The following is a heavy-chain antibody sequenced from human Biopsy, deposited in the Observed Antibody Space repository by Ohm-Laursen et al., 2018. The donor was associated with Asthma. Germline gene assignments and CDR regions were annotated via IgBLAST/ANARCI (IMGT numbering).Heavy chain of an antibody. CDR2: ISWNSATI. V-gene: IGHV3-9*01. Sequence: SLSLSCAASGFKFDEYTMHWVRQAPGKGLEWVSGISWNSATIGYADSVEGRFTISRDNAKNSVFLHMDSLRPEDTAFYYCAKVRSDWVITESFDYRGQGVLVTVSS. CDR1: GFKFDEYT. J-gene: IGHJ4*02. D-gene: IGHD3-22*01. CDR3: AKVRSDWVITESFDY.